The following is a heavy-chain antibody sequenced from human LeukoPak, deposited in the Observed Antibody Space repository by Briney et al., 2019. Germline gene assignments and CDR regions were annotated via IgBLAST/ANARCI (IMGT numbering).Heavy chain of an antibody. V-gene: IGHV3-7*01. CDR2: IKPDGSQT. CDR1: GFSFNGDW. CDR3: VRDGPAFLDFDY. Sequence: GGSPRLSCAASGFSFNGDWMNWVRQAPGKGLEWVANIKPDGSQTYYGDSVKGRFSISRDSAKKLLFLQMNSLRAEDTAVYYCVRDGPAFLDFDYWGQGTLVTVSS. J-gene: IGHJ4*02. D-gene: IGHD2-2*01.